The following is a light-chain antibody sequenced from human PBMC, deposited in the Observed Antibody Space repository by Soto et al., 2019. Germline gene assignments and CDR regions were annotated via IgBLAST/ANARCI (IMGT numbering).Light chain of an antibody. Sequence: EIVLTQSPATLSVSPGERVTLSCGASQSVGTNLAWYQQKPGQAPRLLILGASTRASGIPAKFSGSGSGTEFTLSIGSLQSEDFAIYYCQQYDNWPPRWTFGQGTKVDIK. CDR1: QSVGTN. CDR3: QQYDNWPPRWT. CDR2: GAS. J-gene: IGKJ2*01. V-gene: IGKV3-15*01.